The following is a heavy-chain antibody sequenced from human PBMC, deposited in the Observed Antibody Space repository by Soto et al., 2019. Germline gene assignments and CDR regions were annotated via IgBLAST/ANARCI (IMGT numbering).Heavy chain of an antibody. Sequence: EVQLLETGGGLAQPGGSLRLSCAASGFTFNYYDMSWVRQAPGKGLEWVPTISSSGVTTYYADSVKGRFTISRDNSRNTLYVQMNSVRAEDTAVYYCASPVPAATHYPYYSMGVWCQGTRVTVSS. V-gene: IGHV3-23*01. CDR3: ASPVPAATHYPYYSMGV. D-gene: IGHD6-25*01. CDR1: GFTFNYYD. J-gene: IGHJ6*01. CDR2: ISSSGVTT.